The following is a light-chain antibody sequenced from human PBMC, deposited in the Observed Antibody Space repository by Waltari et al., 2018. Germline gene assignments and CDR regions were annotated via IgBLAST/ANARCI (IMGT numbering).Light chain of an antibody. J-gene: IGKJ5*01. V-gene: IGKV1-39*01. CDR2: GAS. CDR1: QSINKY. Sequence: DIQMTQSPSSLSASVGDRVTITCRASQSINKYLNWYQHKPGKAPKLLIYGASSLYSGVPSRFSGSGSGTDFTLTINNLQVEDFATYYSQQSYSTPQSAFGQGTRLEIK. CDR3: QQSYSTPQSA.